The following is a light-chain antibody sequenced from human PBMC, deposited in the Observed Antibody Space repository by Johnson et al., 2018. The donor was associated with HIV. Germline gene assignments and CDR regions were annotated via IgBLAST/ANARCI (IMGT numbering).Light chain of an antibody. V-gene: IGLV1-51*01. CDR3: GTWDSSLSAGGV. J-gene: IGLJ1*01. CDR2: DNN. CDR1: TSNIGDHS. Sequence: QSVLTQPPSVSAAPGQKVTISCSGTTSNIGDHSVSWFQHLPGAAPKLLIYDNNKRPSGIPDRFSGSKSGTSATLGITGLQTGDAADYYCGTWDSSLSAGGVFGTGTKVTVL.